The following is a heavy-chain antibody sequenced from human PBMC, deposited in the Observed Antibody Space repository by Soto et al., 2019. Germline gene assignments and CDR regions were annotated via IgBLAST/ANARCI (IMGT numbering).Heavy chain of an antibody. CDR2: MNPNTGNT. CDR3: ARDGDGHGTTFDY. D-gene: IGHD1-1*01. CDR1: GYSFTSHD. Sequence: QVQLVQSGAEVEKPGASVKVSCKASGYSFTSHDINWVRQASGQGLEWMGWMNPNTGNTGYAQKFQGRVTMTRDTSISTVYMELSSLRSDDTAVYYCARDGDGHGTTFDYWGQGTLVTVSS. V-gene: IGHV1-8*01. J-gene: IGHJ4*02.